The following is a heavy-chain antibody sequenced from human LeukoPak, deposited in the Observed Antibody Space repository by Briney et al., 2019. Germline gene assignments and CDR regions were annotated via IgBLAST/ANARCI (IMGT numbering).Heavy chain of an antibody. CDR2: IKHNGDEL. D-gene: IGHD3-16*01. CDR1: GFTFSSYW. CDR3: ARELRTFDS. Sequence: GGSLRLSCAASGFTFSSYWMTWVRQAPGKGLEWVANIKHNGDELNYVDSVEDRFTISRDNAKNSLYLHMTDLRAEDTAVYYCARELRTFDSWGQGALVTVSS. J-gene: IGHJ4*02. V-gene: IGHV3-7*01.